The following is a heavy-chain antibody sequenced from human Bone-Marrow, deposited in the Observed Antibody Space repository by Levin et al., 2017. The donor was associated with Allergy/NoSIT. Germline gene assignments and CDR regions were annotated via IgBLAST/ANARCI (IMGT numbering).Heavy chain of an antibody. CDR3: AGGLLGGSYEYYGMDV. CDR1: GFTFSSYA. J-gene: IGHJ6*04. D-gene: IGHD2-15*01. CDR2: ISGSGGST. V-gene: IGHV3-23*01. Sequence: GESLKISCAASGFTFSSYAMSWVRPAPGKGLEWVSAISGSGGSTYYADSVKGRFTISRDNSKNTLYLQMNSLRAEGTAVYYCAGGLLGGSYEYYGMDVWGKGTTITVSS.